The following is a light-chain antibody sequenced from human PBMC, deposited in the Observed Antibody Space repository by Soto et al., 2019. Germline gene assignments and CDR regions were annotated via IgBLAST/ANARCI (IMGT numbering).Light chain of an antibody. CDR3: QQYYSTPLT. J-gene: IGKJ4*01. V-gene: IGKV4-1*01. Sequence: DIVMTQSPDSLAVSLGERATINCKSSQTVLYSSNNKNYLAWYQQKPGQPPKLLIYWASIRQSVVPDRFSGSGSGTDFTITISSLQAEDVAVYYCQQYYSTPLTFGGGTKVELK. CDR2: WAS. CDR1: QTVLYSSNNKNY.